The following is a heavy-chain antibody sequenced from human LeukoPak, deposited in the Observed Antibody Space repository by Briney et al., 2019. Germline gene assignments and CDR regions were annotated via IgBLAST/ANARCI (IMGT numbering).Heavy chain of an antibody. CDR1: GFTFSSYA. J-gene: IGHJ4*02. V-gene: IGHV3-64*01. Sequence: TGGSLRLSCAASGFTFSSYAMHWVRQAPGKGLEYVSAISSNGGSTYYANSVKGRFTTSRDNSKNTLYLQMGSLRAEDMAVYYCARDSIAVAGAIDYWGQGTLVTVSS. D-gene: IGHD6-19*01. CDR3: ARDSIAVAGAIDY. CDR2: ISSNGGST.